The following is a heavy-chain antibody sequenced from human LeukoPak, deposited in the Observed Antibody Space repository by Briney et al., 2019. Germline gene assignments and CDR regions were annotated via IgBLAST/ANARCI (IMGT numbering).Heavy chain of an antibody. CDR3: ARLDNGRGAFDY. CDR1: GGSVSSYF. D-gene: IGHD1-26*01. CDR2: MYDSGST. V-gene: IGHV4-59*02. J-gene: IGHJ4*02. Sequence: SETLSLTCTVPGGSVSSYFWSWIRQPPGKGLEWIGYMYDSGSTNYNPSLKSRVTISIDTSKNQFSLQLSSVTAADTAVYYCARLDNGRGAFDYWGQGTLVT.